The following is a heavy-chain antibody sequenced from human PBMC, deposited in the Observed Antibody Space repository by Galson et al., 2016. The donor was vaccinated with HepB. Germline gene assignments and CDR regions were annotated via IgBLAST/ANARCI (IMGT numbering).Heavy chain of an antibody. CDR3: ATSEGGTMVRGVIVRRYYYGLDV. CDR1: GGSISSYY. J-gene: IGHJ6*02. D-gene: IGHD3-10*01. Sequence: SETLSLTCTVSGGSISSYYWTWIRQPPGKGLEWIGYMYYLGSTNYNPSLKSRATISIDTSKNQFSLRLSSVSAADTAVYYCATSEGGTMVRGVIVRRYYYGLDVWGQGTTVTVPS. V-gene: IGHV4-59*01. CDR2: MYYLGST.